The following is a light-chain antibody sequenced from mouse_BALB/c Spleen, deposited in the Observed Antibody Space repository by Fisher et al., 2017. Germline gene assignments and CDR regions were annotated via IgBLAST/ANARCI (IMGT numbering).Light chain of an antibody. CDR3: QQWSSNPPT. V-gene: IGKV4-68*01. J-gene: IGKJ4*01. CDR1: SSVSY. CDR2: LTS. Sequence: IVMTQSTAIMSASPGEKVTMTCSASSSVSYMYWYQQKPRSSPKPWIYLTSNLASGVPVRFSGSGSGTSYSLTISSMEAEDAATYYCQQWSSNPPTFGSGTKLEIK.